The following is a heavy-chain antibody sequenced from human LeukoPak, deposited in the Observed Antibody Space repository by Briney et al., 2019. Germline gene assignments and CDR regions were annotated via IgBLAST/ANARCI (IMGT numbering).Heavy chain of an antibody. J-gene: IGHJ4*02. D-gene: IGHD1-1*01. Sequence: GASVKVSCKASGGTFSSYAISWVRQAPGQGLEWMGGIIPIFGTANYAQKFQGRVTITADESTSTAYMEPSSLRSEDTAVYYCARTTRPNSGGYYFDYWGQGTLVTVSS. CDR1: GGTFSSYA. V-gene: IGHV1-69*13. CDR3: ARTTRPNSGGYYFDY. CDR2: IIPIFGTA.